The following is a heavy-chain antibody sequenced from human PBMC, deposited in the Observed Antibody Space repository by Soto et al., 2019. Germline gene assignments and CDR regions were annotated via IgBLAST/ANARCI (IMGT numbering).Heavy chain of an antibody. Sequence: SETLSLTYAVSGYSISSSNWWGWIRQPPGKGLEWIGYIYYSGSTYYNPSLKSRVTMPVDTSKNQFSLKLSSVTAVDTAVYYCARSAVAITSVGYFNYWGQGTLVTVSS. D-gene: IGHD3-22*01. CDR2: IYYSGST. V-gene: IGHV4-28*01. CDR1: GYSISSSNW. J-gene: IGHJ4*02. CDR3: ARSAVAITSVGYFNY.